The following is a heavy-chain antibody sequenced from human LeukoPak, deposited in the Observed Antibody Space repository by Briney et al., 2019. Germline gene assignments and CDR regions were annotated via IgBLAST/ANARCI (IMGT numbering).Heavy chain of an antibody. Sequence: PGGSLRLSCAASGFTFSSYAMSWARQAPGKGLEWVSAISGSGGSTYYADSAKGRFTISRDNSKNTLYLQMNSLRAEDTAVYYCARDMEWIQLWSYYYYGMDVWGQGTTVTVSS. V-gene: IGHV3-23*01. CDR3: ARDMEWIQLWSYYYYGMDV. J-gene: IGHJ6*02. CDR1: GFTFSSYA. D-gene: IGHD5-18*01. CDR2: ISGSGGST.